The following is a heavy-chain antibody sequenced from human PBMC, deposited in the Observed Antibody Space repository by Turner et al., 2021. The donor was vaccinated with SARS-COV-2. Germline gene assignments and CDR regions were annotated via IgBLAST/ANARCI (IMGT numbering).Heavy chain of an antibody. D-gene: IGHD2-2*01. CDR2: IYYSGST. J-gene: IGHJ4*02. V-gene: IGHV4-39*01. CDR3: AKRGCSSGSCYQKVFDH. Sequence: LQLQESGPGLFKPSETLSLTCSVSGGPITSSSSYWAWIRQPPGKGLELIGTIYYSGSTYYKPSLESRLKVSVDTSDNQFSLKLSAVTAEDTAIYYWAKRGCSSGSCYQKVFDHWGQGTLVTVSS. CDR1: GGPITSSSSY.